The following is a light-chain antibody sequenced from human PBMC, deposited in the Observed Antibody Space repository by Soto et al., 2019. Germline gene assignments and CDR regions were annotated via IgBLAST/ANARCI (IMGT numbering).Light chain of an antibody. CDR1: QSVSSIY. Sequence: IVLTQSPGTLSSSPGERASLSCRASQSVSSIYLAWYKQKPGQAPRLLIYCATSRATGIPDRCSGSGSGTAYTLTISRLAPADLATYYCQHANSFPITFGQGRRLDIK. CDR2: CAT. CDR3: QHANSFPIT. V-gene: IGKV3-20*01. J-gene: IGKJ5*01.